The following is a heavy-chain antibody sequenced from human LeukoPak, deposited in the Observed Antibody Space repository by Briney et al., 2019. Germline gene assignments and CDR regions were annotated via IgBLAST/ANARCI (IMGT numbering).Heavy chain of an antibody. Sequence: GASVKVSCKASGFTFTSSAVQWVRQARGQRLEWIGWIVVGSGNTNYAQKFQERVTITRNMSTSTAYMELSSLRSEDTAVYYCAASFHVDIVATTVWYYGMDVWGKGTTVTVSS. CDR2: IVVGSGNT. CDR1: GFTFTSSA. CDR3: AASFHVDIVATTVWYYGMDV. V-gene: IGHV1-58*01. D-gene: IGHD5-12*01. J-gene: IGHJ6*04.